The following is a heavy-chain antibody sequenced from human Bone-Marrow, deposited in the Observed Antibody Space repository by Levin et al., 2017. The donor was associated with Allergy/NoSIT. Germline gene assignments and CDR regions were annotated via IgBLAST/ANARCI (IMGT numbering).Heavy chain of an antibody. CDR2: FHSSGST. Sequence: SETLSLTCTVSGGSIGTFYWSWIRQSPGKGLEWIGYFHSSGSTKYNPSLKSRVTISVDTPKNQVSLRLNSVTAADTAVYYCARDSLHWYFDIWGRGTLVTVSS. J-gene: IGHJ2*01. CDR1: GGSIGTFY. V-gene: IGHV4-59*12. CDR3: ARDSLHWYFDI.